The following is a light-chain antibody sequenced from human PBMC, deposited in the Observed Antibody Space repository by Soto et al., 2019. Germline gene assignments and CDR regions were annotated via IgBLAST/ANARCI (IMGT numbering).Light chain of an antibody. V-gene: IGKV3-20*01. CDR3: QHYGSSPWT. CDR1: QTVSGSY. Sequence: EIVLTQSAGILSLSPGERATLSCRASQTVSGSYLAWFQQKPGQAPRLLIYNASTRAAGVPDTFSGSGSGTDFSLTINRLEPEDFAVYYCQHYGSSPWTFGQGTKV. J-gene: IGKJ1*01. CDR2: NAS.